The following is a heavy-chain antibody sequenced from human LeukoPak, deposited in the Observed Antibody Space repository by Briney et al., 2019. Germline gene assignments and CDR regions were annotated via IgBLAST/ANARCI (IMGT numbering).Heavy chain of an antibody. Sequence: GGSLRLSCAASGFTLSSYAMSWVRQAPGRGLEWVSAISGSGGSTYYADSVKGRFTISRDNSKNTLYLQMNSLRAEDTAVYYCAKLSQLLRVFDYWGQGTLVTVSS. CDR3: AKLSQLLRVFDY. J-gene: IGHJ4*02. V-gene: IGHV3-23*01. D-gene: IGHD2-2*01. CDR2: ISGSGGST. CDR1: GFTLSSYA.